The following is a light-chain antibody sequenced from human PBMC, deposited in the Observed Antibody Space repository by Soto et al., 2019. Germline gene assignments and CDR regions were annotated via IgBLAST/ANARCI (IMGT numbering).Light chain of an antibody. CDR3: QQYGSSPPWT. V-gene: IGKV3-20*01. Sequence: EVVMPQSPATLSVSPGEGATLSCRASQSVSSSYLAWYQQKPGQAPRLLIYGASSRATGSPDRFSGSGSGTDVTLTISRLEPEDFAVYYCQQYGSSPPWTFGQGTKVDIK. CDR1: QSVSSSY. J-gene: IGKJ1*01. CDR2: GAS.